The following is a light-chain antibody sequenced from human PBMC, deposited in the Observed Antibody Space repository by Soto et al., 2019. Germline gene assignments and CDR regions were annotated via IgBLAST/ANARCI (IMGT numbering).Light chain of an antibody. CDR1: SSDIGAGHD. CDR2: GDS. Sequence: QLVLTQPPSVSGAPGQRVTISCTGSSSDIGAGHDVHWYQQLPGTAPKLLIYGDSNRPSGVPDRFSGSKSGTSASLAITGLQAEDEADYYCQSYDNALSASVFGGGTKLTVL. V-gene: IGLV1-40*01. CDR3: QSYDNALSASV. J-gene: IGLJ2*01.